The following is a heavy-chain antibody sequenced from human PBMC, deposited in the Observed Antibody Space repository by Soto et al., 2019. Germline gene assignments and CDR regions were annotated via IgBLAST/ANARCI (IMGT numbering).Heavy chain of an antibody. V-gene: IGHV3-30-3*01. CDR2: ISYDGSNK. D-gene: IGHD2-2*01. J-gene: IGHJ6*02. Sequence: PGGSLRLSCAASGFTFRSYSIHWVRQVRGKGLEWVALISYDGSNKYYADSVKGRFTISRDNSKNTLYLQMNSLRDDDTAVYYCARDRRYCSGTTCYQTYYYYYGMDVWGQGTTVTVSS. CDR3: ARDRRYCSGTTCYQTYYYYYGMDV. CDR1: GFTFRSYS.